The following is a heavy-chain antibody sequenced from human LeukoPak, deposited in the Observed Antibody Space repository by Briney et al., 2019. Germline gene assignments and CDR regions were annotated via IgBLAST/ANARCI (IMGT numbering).Heavy chain of an antibody. J-gene: IGHJ6*03. CDR3: ARSAGGVVVPGAAIHRDYYYYYYMDV. CDR2: IIPIFGTA. D-gene: IGHD2-2*01. Sequence: SVKVSCKASGYTFTSYGISWVRQAPGQGLEWMGGIIPIFGTANYAQKFQGRVTITADESTSTAYMELNSLRSEDTAVYYCARSAGGVVVPGAAIHRDYYYYYYMDVWGKGTTVTVS. CDR1: GYTFTSYG. V-gene: IGHV1-69*13.